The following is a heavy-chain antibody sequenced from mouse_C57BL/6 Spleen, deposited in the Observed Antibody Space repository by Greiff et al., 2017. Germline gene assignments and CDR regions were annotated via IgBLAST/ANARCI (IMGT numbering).Heavy chain of an antibody. V-gene: IGHV10-1*01. D-gene: IGHD1-1*01. CDR2: IRSKGNNYAT. CDR3: VRHETYYRPGYFGV. J-gene: IGHJ1*03. CDR1: GFRFTTYA. Sequence: EVKVEESGGGLVQPKGSLKLSCAASGFRFTTYAMNWVRQAPGKGLEWVARIRSKGNNYATYYADSVKDRYTIPRDGSESMLYLQMKNLKTEDTAMCYCVRHETYYRPGYFGVWGTGTTVTVSS.